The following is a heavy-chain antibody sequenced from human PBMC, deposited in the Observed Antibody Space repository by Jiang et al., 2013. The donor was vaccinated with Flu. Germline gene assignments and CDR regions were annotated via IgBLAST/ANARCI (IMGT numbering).Heavy chain of an antibody. Sequence: GPGLVKPSETLSLTCTVSGGSISSSSYYWGWIRQPPGKGLEWIGSIYYSGGTYYNPSPKSRVTISVDTSKNQFSLKLSSVTAADTAVYYCARGLGAQWLVRARNWFDPWG. D-gene: IGHD6-19*01. V-gene: IGHV4-39*07. CDR2: IYYSGGT. CDR3: ARGLGAQWLVRARNWFDP. J-gene: IGHJ5*02. CDR1: GGSISSSSYY.